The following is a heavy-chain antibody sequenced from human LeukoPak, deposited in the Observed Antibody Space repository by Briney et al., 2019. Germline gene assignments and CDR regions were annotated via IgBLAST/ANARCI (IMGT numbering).Heavy chain of an antibody. Sequence: SETLSPTCTVSGDSISSYYWSWIRQPPGKGLEWIGYIYYSGSTNYNPSLKSRVTISVDTSKNQFSLKLSSVTAADTAVYYCARRVGGSFGENWFDPWGQGTLVTVSS. CDR3: ARRVGGSFGENWFDP. J-gene: IGHJ5*02. CDR1: GDSISSYY. CDR2: IYYSGST. V-gene: IGHV4-59*08. D-gene: IGHD1-26*01.